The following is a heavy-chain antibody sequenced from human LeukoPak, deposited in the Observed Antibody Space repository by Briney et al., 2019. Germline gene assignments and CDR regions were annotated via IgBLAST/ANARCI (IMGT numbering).Heavy chain of an antibody. V-gene: IGHV1-45*02. J-gene: IGHJ4*02. D-gene: IGHD3-22*01. CDR1: GYTFTYRY. CDR3: ARGGDSSGYPFDY. CDR2: ITPFNGNT. Sequence: GASVKVSCKASGYTFTYRYLHWVRQAPGQALEWMGWITPFNGNTNYAQKLQGRVTMTTDTSTSTAYMELRSLRSDDTAVYYCARGGDSSGYPFDYWGQGTLVTVSS.